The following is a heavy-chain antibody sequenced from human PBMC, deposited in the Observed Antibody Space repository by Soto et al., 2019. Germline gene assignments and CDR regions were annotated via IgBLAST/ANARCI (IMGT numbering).Heavy chain of an antibody. D-gene: IGHD3-3*01. CDR3: ARGPDSSHWYFDL. CDR2: IYYSGST. CDR1: GGSISSGGYY. J-gene: IGHJ2*01. Sequence: QVQLQESGPGLVKPSQTLSLTCTVSGGSISSGGYYWSWIRQHPGKSLEWIGYIYYSGSTYYNPSLKSRVTISVDKSKNQFSLKLSSVTAADTAVYYCARGPDSSHWYFDLWGRGTLVTVSS. V-gene: IGHV4-31*03.